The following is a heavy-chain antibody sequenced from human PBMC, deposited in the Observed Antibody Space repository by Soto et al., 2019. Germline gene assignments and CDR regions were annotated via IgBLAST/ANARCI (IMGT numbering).Heavy chain of an antibody. CDR1: GFTVSSKY. D-gene: IGHD2-15*01. Sequence: EVQLVESGGDLVQPGRSLRLSCAASGFTVSSKYMSWVRQAPGKGLEWVAVIQRGGSIYYADSVKGRFAISRDSSKNTRYLGSDSVRVEDMAVYYFTREDVHCSGCICYGVSIDVCGKGTTVTVFS. V-gene: IGHV3-66*01. CDR3: TREDVHCSGCICYGVSIDV. J-gene: IGHJ6*03. CDR2: IQRGGSI.